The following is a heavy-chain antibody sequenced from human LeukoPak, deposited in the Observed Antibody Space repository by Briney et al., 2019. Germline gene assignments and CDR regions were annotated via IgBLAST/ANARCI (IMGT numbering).Heavy chain of an antibody. CDR2: IYHSGSA. V-gene: IGHV4-38-2*02. Sequence: SETLSLTCTVSGYSITSGYNWAWIRQPPGKVLEWIGSIYHSGSAYYNPSLKSRVTISVDTPKNQFSLKLSSVTAADTAVYYCVRYCSSTTCYTRAVDYWGQGTLVTVSS. CDR1: GYSITSGYN. J-gene: IGHJ4*02. CDR3: VRYCSSTTCYTRAVDY. D-gene: IGHD2-2*02.